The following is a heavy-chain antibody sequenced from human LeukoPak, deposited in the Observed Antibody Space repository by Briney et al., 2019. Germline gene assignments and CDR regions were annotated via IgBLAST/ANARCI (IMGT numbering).Heavy chain of an antibody. V-gene: IGHV5-51*01. Sequence: GESLKSSCKASGYSFTSHWIGWVRQMPGKGLGWVANIYPGDSDTRYSPSFRGQVTISADKSFSTAYLQLNTLKASDTAVSYCARLDRADCGGSSCSRRSGAFDIWGQGTMVTVSS. CDR3: ARLDRADCGGSSCSRRSGAFDI. D-gene: IGHD2-21*01. J-gene: IGHJ3*02. CDR1: GYSFTSHW. CDR2: IYPGDSDT.